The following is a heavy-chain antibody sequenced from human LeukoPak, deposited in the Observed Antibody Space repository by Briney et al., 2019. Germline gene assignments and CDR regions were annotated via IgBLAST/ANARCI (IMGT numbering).Heavy chain of an antibody. CDR3: AKYDFGSGYYDYDILTGYYGSGNFDY. V-gene: IGHV3-21*04. J-gene: IGHJ4*02. CDR2: ISSSSSYI. Sequence: GGSLRLSCAASGFSFSSYNMNWVRQAPGKGLEWVSFISSSSSYIYYVDSVKGRFTISRDNAKNSLYLQMNSLRAEDTAVYYCAKYDFGSGYYDYDILTGYYGSGNFDYWGQGTLVTVSS. CDR1: GFSFSSYN. D-gene: IGHD3-9*01.